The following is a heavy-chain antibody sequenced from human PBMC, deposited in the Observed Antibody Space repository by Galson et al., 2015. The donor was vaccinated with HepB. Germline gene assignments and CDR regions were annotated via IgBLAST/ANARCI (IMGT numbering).Heavy chain of an antibody. V-gene: IGHV1-18*01. D-gene: IGHD3-10*01. CDR1: SYTFTSYG. CDR3: ARDRSSGLRGGMSYYFDY. CDR2: ISGYNGNT. J-gene: IGHJ4*02. Sequence: SVKVSCKASSYTFTSYGVTWVRQAPGQGLEWMGWISGYNGNTNYAQKFQGRVTMTTDTSTSTAYMELRSLRSDDTAVYYCARDRSSGLRGGMSYYFDYWGQGTLVTVSS.